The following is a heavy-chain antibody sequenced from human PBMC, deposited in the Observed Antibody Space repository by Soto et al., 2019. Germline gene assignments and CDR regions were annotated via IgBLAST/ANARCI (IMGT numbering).Heavy chain of an antibody. CDR3: ARDEKIHYYDSSGYFDY. CDR2: IWYDGSNK. V-gene: IGHV3-33*01. Sequence: QVQLVESGGGVVQPGRSLRLSCAASGFTSSSYGMHWVRQAPGKGLEWVAVIWYDGSNKYYADSVKGRFTISRDNSKNTLYLQMNSLRAEDTAVYYCARDEKIHYYDSSGYFDYWGQGTLVTVSS. D-gene: IGHD3-22*01. J-gene: IGHJ4*02. CDR1: GFTSSSYG.